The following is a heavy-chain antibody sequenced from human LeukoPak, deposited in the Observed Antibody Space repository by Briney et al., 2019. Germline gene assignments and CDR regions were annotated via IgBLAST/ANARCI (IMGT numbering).Heavy chain of an antibody. J-gene: IGHJ3*02. D-gene: IGHD3-10*01. Sequence: SETLSLTCTVSGGSISSSNYYWGWIRQPPGKGLEWIGSIFYSGRTYYNPSLKSRVTISVDTSKNQFSLKVSSVTAADTAVYYCARVSRTNYGSGRSYAFDIWGQGTMVTVSS. CDR1: GGSISSSNYY. CDR3: ARVSRTNYGSGRSYAFDI. V-gene: IGHV4-39*07. CDR2: IFYSGRT.